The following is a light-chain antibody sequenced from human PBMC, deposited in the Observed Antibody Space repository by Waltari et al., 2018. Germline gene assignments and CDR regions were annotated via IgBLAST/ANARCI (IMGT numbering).Light chain of an antibody. CDR2: QGT. CDR1: NNDVGTYDL. V-gene: IGLV2-23*01. CDR3: CSYAGTWL. J-gene: IGLJ3*02. Sequence: QSALTQPASMSASPGQSITISCTATNNDVGTYDLVSWYQQHPGRAPKLLIFQGTKRPSEVSGRFSGSKFADTASLTISGLQPEDEADYYGCSYAGTWLFGGGTKVTVL.